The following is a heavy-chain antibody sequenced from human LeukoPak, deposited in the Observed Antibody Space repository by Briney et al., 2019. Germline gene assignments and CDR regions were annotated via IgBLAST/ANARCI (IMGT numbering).Heavy chain of an antibody. J-gene: IGHJ4*02. Sequence: PGGSLRLSCAASGFTFSSYAMHWVRQAPGKGLEWVAVISYDGSNKYYADSVKGRFTISRDNSKNTLYLQMNSLRAEDTAVYYCARDPYCTNGVCYTIDYWGQGTLVTVSS. D-gene: IGHD2-8*01. CDR3: ARDPYCTNGVCYTIDY. CDR2: ISYDGSNK. V-gene: IGHV3-30-3*01. CDR1: GFTFSSYA.